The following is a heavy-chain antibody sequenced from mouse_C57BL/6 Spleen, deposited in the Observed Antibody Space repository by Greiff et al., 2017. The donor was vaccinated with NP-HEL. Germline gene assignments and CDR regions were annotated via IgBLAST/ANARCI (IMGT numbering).Heavy chain of an antibody. J-gene: IGHJ3*01. D-gene: IGHD3-2*02. CDR2: INPGSGGT. Sequence: QVHVKQSGAELVRPGTSVKVSCKASGYAFTNYLIEWVKQRPGQGLEWIGVINPGSGGTNYNEKFKGKATLTADKSSSTAYMQLRSLTSEDSAVYFCARSRTAQATFWFAYWGQGTLVTVSA. V-gene: IGHV1-54*01. CDR3: ARSRTAQATFWFAY. CDR1: GYAFTNYL.